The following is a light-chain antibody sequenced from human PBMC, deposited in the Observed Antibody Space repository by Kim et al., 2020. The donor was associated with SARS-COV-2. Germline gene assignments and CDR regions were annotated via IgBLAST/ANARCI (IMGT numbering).Light chain of an antibody. Sequence: QSVLTQPPSVSAAPGQKVTISCSGGNSNIANYYVSWYQQLPGTAPKLLIYANDKRPSGIPDRFSGSKSGASATLGITGLQTGDEADYYCGTWDNSLSVVVFGGGTQLTVL. CDR1: NSNIANYY. CDR3: GTWDNSLSVVV. V-gene: IGLV1-51*01. CDR2: AND. J-gene: IGLJ2*01.